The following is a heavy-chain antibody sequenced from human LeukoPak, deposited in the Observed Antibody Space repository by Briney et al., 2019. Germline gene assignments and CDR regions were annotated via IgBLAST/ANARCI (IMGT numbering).Heavy chain of an antibody. V-gene: IGHV1-69*13. CDR2: IIPIFGTA. D-gene: IGHD1-26*01. J-gene: IGHJ6*02. Sequence: SVKVSCKASGGTFSSYAISWVRQAPGQGLEWMGGIIPIFGTANYAQKFQGRVTITADESTSTAYMELSSLRSEDTAVCYRARAVGGNYYYYGMDVWGQGTTVTVSS. CDR3: ARAVGGNYYYYGMDV. CDR1: GGTFSSYA.